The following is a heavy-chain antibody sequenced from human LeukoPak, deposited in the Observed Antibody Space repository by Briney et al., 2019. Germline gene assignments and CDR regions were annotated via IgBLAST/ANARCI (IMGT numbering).Heavy chain of an antibody. Sequence: SETLSLTCAVYGGSFSGYYWSWIRQPPGKGLEWIGEINQSGSTNYNPSFKSRVTISVDASKDQFSLKVGSVTAADTAVYYCARGTAVAGMPNMDVWGKGTTVTVSS. D-gene: IGHD6-19*01. CDR2: INQSGST. V-gene: IGHV4-34*01. CDR3: ARGTAVAGMPNMDV. CDR1: GGSFSGYY. J-gene: IGHJ6*04.